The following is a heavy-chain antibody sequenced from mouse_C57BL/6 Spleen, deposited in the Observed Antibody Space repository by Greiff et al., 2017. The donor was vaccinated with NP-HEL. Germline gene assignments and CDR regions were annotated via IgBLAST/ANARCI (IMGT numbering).Heavy chain of an antibody. CDR2: ISSGGSYT. J-gene: IGHJ4*01. CDR3: ARDRGKNAMDY. V-gene: IGHV5-6*01. CDR1: GFTFSSYG. D-gene: IGHD2-1*01. Sequence: EVKLMESGGDLVKPGGSLKLSCAASGFTFSSYGMSWVRQTPDKRLEWVATISSGGSYTYYPDSVKGRFTISRDNAKNTLYLQMSSLKSEDTAMYYCARDRGKNAMDYWGQGTSVTVSS.